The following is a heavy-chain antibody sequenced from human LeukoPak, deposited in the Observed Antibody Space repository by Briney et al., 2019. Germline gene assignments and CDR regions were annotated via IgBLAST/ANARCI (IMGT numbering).Heavy chain of an antibody. V-gene: IGHV1-69*13. CDR1: GGTFSSYA. CDR3: ARARGPLAVAGLMYDY. D-gene: IGHD6-19*01. CDR2: IIPIFGTA. Sequence: SVDVSCKASGGTFSSYAISWVRQAPGQGLEWMGGIIPIFGTANYAQKFQGRVTITADESTSTAYMELSSLRSEDTAVYYCARARGPLAVAGLMYDYWGQGTLVTVSS. J-gene: IGHJ4*02.